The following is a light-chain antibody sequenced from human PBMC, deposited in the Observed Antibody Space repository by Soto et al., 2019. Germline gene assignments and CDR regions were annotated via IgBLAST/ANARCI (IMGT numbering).Light chain of an antibody. CDR2: GAY. V-gene: IGKV3-15*01. J-gene: IGKJ1*01. CDR3: QRYDNWPRT. Sequence: EIVMTQSPATLSVSPGERATLSCRASQSVSANLAWYQQKPGQAPRLLIYGAYTRATGIPARFSGSGSGTEFTLTISSLQSEDFAVYYCQRYDNWPRTCGQGTKVELK. CDR1: QSVSAN.